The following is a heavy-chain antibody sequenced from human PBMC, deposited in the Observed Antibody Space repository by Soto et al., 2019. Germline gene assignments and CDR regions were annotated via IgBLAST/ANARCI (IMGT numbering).Heavy chain of an antibody. CDR2: IYYSGST. CDR1: GGSLTSGPYY. J-gene: IGHJ5*02. Sequence: LSLTCTVSGGSLTSGPYYWTWIRQHPGKGLEWIGYIYYSGSTYYNPSLKSRVTISLDTSKNQFSLNLSSVTAADTAVYYCARAEDDDVWGSSNWLDPWGQGTLVTVSS. D-gene: IGHD3-16*01. CDR3: ARAEDDDVWGSSNWLDP. V-gene: IGHV4-31*03.